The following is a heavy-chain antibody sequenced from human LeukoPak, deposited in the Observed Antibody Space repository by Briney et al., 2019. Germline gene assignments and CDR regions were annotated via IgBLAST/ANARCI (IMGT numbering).Heavy chain of an antibody. CDR1: GYSFGDYG. Sequence: APVKVSCKASGYSFGDYGFSWVRQAPGQGLEWLGWISAYNGNRNYAQKVEGRVTMTTDTSTSTAYLELRGLRPDDTAVYYCARDDSGAKVDIDYWGQGTLLIVSS. J-gene: IGHJ4*02. CDR3: ARDDSGAKVDIDY. V-gene: IGHV1-18*01. CDR2: ISAYNGNR. D-gene: IGHD5-12*01.